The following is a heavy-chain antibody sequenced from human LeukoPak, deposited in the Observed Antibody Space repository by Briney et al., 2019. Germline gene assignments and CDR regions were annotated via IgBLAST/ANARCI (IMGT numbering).Heavy chain of an antibody. CDR3: AREDYVGQLVYD. CDR2: IKQDGSEK. V-gene: IGHV3-7*01. Sequence: GGSLRLSCAASGFTVSSNYMSWVRQAPGKGLEWVANIKQDGSEKYYVDSVKGRFTISRDNAKNSLYLQMNSLRAEDTAVYYCAREDYVGQLVYDWGQGTLVTVSS. D-gene: IGHD6-13*01. CDR1: GFTVSSNY. J-gene: IGHJ4*02.